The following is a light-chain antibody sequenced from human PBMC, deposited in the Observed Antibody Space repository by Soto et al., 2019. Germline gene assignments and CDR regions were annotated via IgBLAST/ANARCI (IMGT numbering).Light chain of an antibody. V-gene: IGLV1-44*01. CDR2: SNN. CDR3: AAWDVSLNGRV. CDR1: SSNIGSNT. J-gene: IGLJ3*02. Sequence: QLVLTQPPSASGTPGQRVTISCSGSSSNIGSNTVSWYQQLPGTAPKLLIHSNNQRPSGVPDRFSGSQSGTSASLAISGLQSEDEADYYCAAWDVSLNGRVFGGGTKVTVL.